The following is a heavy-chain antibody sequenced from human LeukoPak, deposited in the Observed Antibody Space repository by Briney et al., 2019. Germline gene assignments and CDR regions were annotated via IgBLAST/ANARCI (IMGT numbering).Heavy chain of an antibody. Sequence: GGSLRLSCAASGFTFSSYSMNWVRQAPGKGLEWVSSISSSSSYIYYADSVKGRFTISRDNAKNSLYLQMNSLRAEDTAVYYCATLAGGYQLPGYYYYYMDVWGKGTTVTISS. J-gene: IGHJ6*03. CDR2: ISSSSSYI. V-gene: IGHV3-21*04. CDR1: GFTFSSYS. CDR3: ATLAGGYQLPGYYYYYMDV. D-gene: IGHD2-2*01.